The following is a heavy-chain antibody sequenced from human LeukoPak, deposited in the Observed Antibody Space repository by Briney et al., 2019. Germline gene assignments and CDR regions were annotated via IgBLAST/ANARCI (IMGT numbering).Heavy chain of an antibody. CDR2: ISGSGGST. CDR3: ARTPSSNWYYFDY. D-gene: IGHD6-13*01. J-gene: IGHJ4*02. CDR1: GFTFSSYA. V-gene: IGHV3-23*01. Sequence: GGSLRLSCAASGFTFSSYAMSWVRQAPGKGLEWVSAISGSGGSTYYADSVKGRFTISRDNSKNTLYLQMNSLRAEDTAVYYCARTPSSNWYYFDYWGQGTLVTVSS.